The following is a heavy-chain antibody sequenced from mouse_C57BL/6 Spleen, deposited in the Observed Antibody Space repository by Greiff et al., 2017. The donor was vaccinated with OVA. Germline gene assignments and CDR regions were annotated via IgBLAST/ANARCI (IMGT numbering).Heavy chain of an antibody. D-gene: IGHD3-3*01. CDR1: GYTFTDYY. CDR3: ARGWDWYFDV. J-gene: IGHJ1*03. V-gene: IGHV1-76*01. Sequence: VQLQQSGAELVRPGASVKLSCKASGYTFTDYYINWVKQRPGQGLEWIARIYPGSGNTYYNEKFKGKATLTAEKSSSTAYMQLSSLTSEDSAVXFCARGWDWYFDVWGTGTTVTVSS. CDR2: IYPGSGNT.